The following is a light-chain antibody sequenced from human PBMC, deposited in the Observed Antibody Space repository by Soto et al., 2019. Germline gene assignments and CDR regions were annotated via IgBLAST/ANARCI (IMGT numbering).Light chain of an antibody. Sequence: QSVLTQPASVSGSAGQSITISCAGTMRDVGGYNLVSWYQQHPGRAPQLILYEVRNRPSGISFRFSGSKSGNTASLTISGLQAEDEADYYCSSFTSKSSLIFGGGTKVTVL. V-gene: IGLV2-14*01. CDR1: MRDVGGYNL. CDR3: SSFTSKSSLI. CDR2: EVR. J-gene: IGLJ2*01.